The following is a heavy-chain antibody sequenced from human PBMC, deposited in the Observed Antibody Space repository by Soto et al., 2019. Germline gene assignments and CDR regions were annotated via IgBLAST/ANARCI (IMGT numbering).Heavy chain of an antibody. CDR1: GFTFSSYS. CDR3: ASYPVGATYVDY. CDR2: ISSSSTI. Sequence: GGSLRLSCAASGFTFSSYSMNSVRQAPGKGLEWVSYISSSSTIYYADSVKGRFTISRDNAKNSLYLQMNSLRDEDTAVYYCASYPVGATYVDYWGQGTLVTVSS. D-gene: IGHD1-26*01. J-gene: IGHJ4*02. V-gene: IGHV3-48*02.